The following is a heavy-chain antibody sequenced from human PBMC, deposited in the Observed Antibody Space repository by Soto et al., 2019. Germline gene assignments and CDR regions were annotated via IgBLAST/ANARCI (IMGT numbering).Heavy chain of an antibody. Sequence: GGSLRLSCAASGFTFSSYAMHWVRQAPGKGLEWVAVISYDGSNKYYADSVKGRFTISRDNSKNTLYLQMNSLRAEDTAVYYCARDPVYYDLYYYGMDVWGQGTTVTVSS. J-gene: IGHJ6*02. CDR2: ISYDGSNK. CDR3: ARDPVYYDLYYYGMDV. V-gene: IGHV3-30-3*01. CDR1: GFTFSSYA. D-gene: IGHD3-3*01.